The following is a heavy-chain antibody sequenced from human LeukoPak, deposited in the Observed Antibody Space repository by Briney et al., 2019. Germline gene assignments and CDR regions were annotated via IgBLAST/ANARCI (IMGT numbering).Heavy chain of an antibody. V-gene: IGHV3-23*01. CDR2: ISGSGGST. D-gene: IGHD3-3*01. J-gene: IGHJ3*02. CDR3: AKDRLDDFWSGPGYAFDI. Sequence: GGSLRLSCAASGFTFSSYAMSWVRQAPGKGLEWVSAISGSGGSTYYADSVKGRFTISRDNSKNTLYLQMNSLRAEDTAVYYCAKDRLDDFWSGPGYAFDIWGQGTMVSVSS. CDR1: GFTFSSYA.